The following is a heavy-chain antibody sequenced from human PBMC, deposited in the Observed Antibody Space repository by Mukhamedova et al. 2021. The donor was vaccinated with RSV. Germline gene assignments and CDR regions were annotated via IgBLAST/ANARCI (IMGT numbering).Heavy chain of an antibody. CDR3: ARAPYSSSSLSFDY. V-gene: IGHV3-48*01. Sequence: SSTIYYADSVKGRFTISRDNAKNSLYLQMNSLRAEDTAVYYCARAPYSSSSLSFDYWGQGTLVTVFS. CDR2: SSTI. D-gene: IGHD6-6*01. J-gene: IGHJ4*02.